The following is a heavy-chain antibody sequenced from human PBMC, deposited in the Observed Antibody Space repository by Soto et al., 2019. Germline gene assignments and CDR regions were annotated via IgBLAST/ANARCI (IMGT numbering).Heavy chain of an antibody. CDR3: AKSVFGLVIHVFDY. Sequence: EVQLLESGGGLAQPGGSLRLSCAASGFTFSTYAMSWVRQAPGKGLEWVSDITPGGDSTYYADSVKGRFTISRDNSKNTLYLQMNSLRAEDTAVYYCAKSVFGLVIHVFDYWGQGTLVTVSS. CDR1: GFTFSTYA. CDR2: ITPGGDST. V-gene: IGHV3-23*01. D-gene: IGHD3-3*01. J-gene: IGHJ4*02.